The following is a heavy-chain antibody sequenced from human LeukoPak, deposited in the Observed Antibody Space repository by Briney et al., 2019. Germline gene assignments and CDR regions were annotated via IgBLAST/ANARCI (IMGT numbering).Heavy chain of an antibody. CDR1: GGTFSSYA. D-gene: IGHD6-6*01. V-gene: IGHV1-69*13. CDR3: ARGGPVWQLVRDYYYYMDV. J-gene: IGHJ6*03. CDR2: IIPIFGTA. Sequence: SVKVSCKASGGTFSSYAISWVRQAPGRGLEWMGGIIPIFGTANYAQKFQGRVTITADESTSTAYMELSSLRSEDTAVYYCARGGPVWQLVRDYYYYMDVWGKGTTVTVSS.